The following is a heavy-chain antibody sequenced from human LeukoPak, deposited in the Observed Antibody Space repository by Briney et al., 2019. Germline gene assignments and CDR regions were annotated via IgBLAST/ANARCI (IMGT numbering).Heavy chain of an antibody. J-gene: IGHJ4*02. CDR2: IIPIFGTA. CDR1: GGTFSSYA. D-gene: IGHD2-21*01. V-gene: IGHV1-69*05. Sequence: SVKVSCKASGGTFSSYAISWVRQAPGQGLEWMGRIIPIFGTANYAQRFQGRVTITTDESTSTAYMELSSLRSEDTAVYYCARDPLAYCGGDCYSGWGQGTLVTVSS. CDR3: ARDPLAYCGGDCYSG.